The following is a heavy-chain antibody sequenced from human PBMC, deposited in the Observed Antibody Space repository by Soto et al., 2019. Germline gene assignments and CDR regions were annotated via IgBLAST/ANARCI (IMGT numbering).Heavy chain of an antibody. CDR2: ISSKGGST. V-gene: IGHV3-64D*06. Sequence: GGNPGLSSSAHGFTLNSYPMQWVRPAPRKGLEYVSAISSKGGSTYYADSVKGRFTISRDNSKHTLYHQMRSLRAEVMAVCYCVIESYDCERHLYSYRTQGSFDL. CDR3: VIESYDCERHLYSYRTQGSFDL. D-gene: IGHD3-16*01. J-gene: IGHJ2*01. CDR1: GFTLNSYP.